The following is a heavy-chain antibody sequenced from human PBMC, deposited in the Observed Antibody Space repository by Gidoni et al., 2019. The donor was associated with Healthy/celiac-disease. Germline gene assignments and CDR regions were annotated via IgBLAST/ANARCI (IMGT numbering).Heavy chain of an antibody. V-gene: IGHV3-23*01. CDR2: ISGSGGST. D-gene: IGHD5-12*01. Sequence: EVQLLESGGGLVQPGGSLRLSCAASGFTFSSYAMSWVRQAPGTGLEWVSAISGSGGSTYYADSVKGRFTISRDNSKNTLYLQMNSLRAEDTAVYYCARGGLGATVEDAFDIWGQGTMVTVSS. J-gene: IGHJ3*02. CDR1: GFTFSSYA. CDR3: ARGGLGATVEDAFDI.